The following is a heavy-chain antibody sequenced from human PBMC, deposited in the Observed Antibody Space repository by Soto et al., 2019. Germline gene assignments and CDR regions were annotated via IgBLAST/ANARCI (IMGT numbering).Heavy chain of an antibody. Sequence: ASVKVSCKASGYTFTSYDINWVRQATGQGLEWMGWMNPNSGNTGYAQKFQGRVTMTRNTSISTAYMELSSLRSEDTAVYYCARGYTGYVQSGLDYWGHGTLVTVSS. CDR1: GYTFTSYD. CDR2: MNPNSGNT. D-gene: IGHD5-12*01. J-gene: IGHJ4*01. CDR3: ARGYTGYVQSGLDY. V-gene: IGHV1-8*01.